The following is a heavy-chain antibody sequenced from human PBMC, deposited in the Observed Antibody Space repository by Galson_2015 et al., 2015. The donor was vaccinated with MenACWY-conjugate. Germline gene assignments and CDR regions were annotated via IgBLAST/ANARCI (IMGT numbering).Heavy chain of an antibody. J-gene: IGHJ1*01. CDR2: VHYSGSS. CDR3: TRRLQWQAFFQN. Sequence: SETLSLTCIVSSGSISGTDSYWGWIRQPPGKGLEWIGSVHYSGSSYYNPFLQSRVTMSVDSSSHRLSLRLNSVTAADTAVYYCTRRLQWQAFFQNWGQGTLVTVSS. CDR1: SGSISGTDSY. V-gene: IGHV4-39*02. D-gene: IGHD6-19*01.